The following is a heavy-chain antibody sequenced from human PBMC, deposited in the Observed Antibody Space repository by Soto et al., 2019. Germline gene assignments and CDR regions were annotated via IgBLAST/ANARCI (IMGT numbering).Heavy chain of an antibody. V-gene: IGHV4-59*01. J-gene: IGHJ6*02. D-gene: IGHD2-2*01. Sequence: PSETLSLTCTVSGGSISSYYWSWIRQPPGKGLEWSGYIYYSGSTNYNPSLKSRVTISVDTSKNQYSMKLSSVTAADPAVYYCARGDCSSTSCYCGYYGMDVWGQGTTVTVSS. CDR2: IYYSGST. CDR3: ARGDCSSTSCYCGYYGMDV. CDR1: GGSISSYY.